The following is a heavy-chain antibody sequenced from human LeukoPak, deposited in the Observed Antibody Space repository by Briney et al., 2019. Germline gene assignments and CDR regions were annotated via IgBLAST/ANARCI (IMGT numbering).Heavy chain of an antibody. V-gene: IGHV4-59*12. Sequence: SETLSLTCTVSGGSISSYYWSWIRQPPGKGLEWIGYIYYSGSTNYNPSLKSRVTMSVDTSKNQFSLKLSSVTAADTAVYYCARGPAAIFFDYWGQGTLVTVSS. CDR2: IYYSGST. CDR1: GGSISSYY. J-gene: IGHJ4*02. CDR3: ARGPAAIFFDY. D-gene: IGHD2-2*02.